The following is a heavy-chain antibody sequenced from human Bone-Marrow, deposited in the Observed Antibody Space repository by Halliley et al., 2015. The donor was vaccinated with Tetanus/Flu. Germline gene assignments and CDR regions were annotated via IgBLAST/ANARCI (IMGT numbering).Heavy chain of an antibody. CDR1: GGSINDDY. J-gene: IGHJ6*02. CDR3: ARVDCSSTSCYYQMDV. V-gene: IGHV4-59*12. D-gene: IGHD2-2*01. Sequence: LRLSCTVSGGSINDDYWGWIRQPPGQGLEWVGYIYYRGSTKYNPSLKSRVTISVDTSNNEFSLKLSSVTVADTAVYYCARVDCSSTSCYYQMDVWGLGTKVIVSS. CDR2: IYYRGST.